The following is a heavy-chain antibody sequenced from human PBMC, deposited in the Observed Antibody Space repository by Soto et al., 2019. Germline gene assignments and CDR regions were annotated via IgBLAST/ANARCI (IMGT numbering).Heavy chain of an antibody. CDR2: ISGSGGRT. J-gene: IGHJ6*02. CDR1: GFTFSSYA. Sequence: EVQLLESGGGLVQPGGSLRLSCAASGFTFSSYAMSWVRQAQGKGLEWVSGISGSGGRTHYADSVKGRFTISRDNSKNMLDLQMNSLRTEDTDVYYCAARDGAAVGLGPMDVWGQGTTVTVSS. CDR3: AARDGAAVGLGPMDV. V-gene: IGHV3-23*01. D-gene: IGHD6-13*01.